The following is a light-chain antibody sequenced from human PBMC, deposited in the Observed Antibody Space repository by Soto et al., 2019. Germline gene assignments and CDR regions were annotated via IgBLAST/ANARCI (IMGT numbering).Light chain of an antibody. Sequence: EIVMTQSPATLSVSPGERATLSCRASQSVRKNLAWYQHKPGQVPRLLIYDASNRATGVPVRFSGSGSETEFTLTISSLQSEDFAVYYCQQYGSSPYTFGQGTKLEIK. CDR2: DAS. V-gene: IGKV3-15*01. J-gene: IGKJ2*01. CDR1: QSVRKN. CDR3: QQYGSSPYT.